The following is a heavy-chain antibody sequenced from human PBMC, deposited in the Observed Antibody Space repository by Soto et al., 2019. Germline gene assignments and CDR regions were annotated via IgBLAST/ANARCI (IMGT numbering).Heavy chain of an antibody. V-gene: IGHV1-18*01. CDR2: ISAYNGNT. CDR3: ARVGNYDILTGYLSYYYGMDV. CDR1: GYTFTSYG. D-gene: IGHD3-9*01. Sequence: QVQLVQSGAEVKKPGASVKVSCKASGYTFTSYGISWVRQAPGQGLEWMGWISAYNGNTNYAQKLQGRVTMTTDTSTSTAYMELRSLRSDDTAVYYCARVGNYDILTGYLSYYYGMDVWGQGTTVTVSS. J-gene: IGHJ6*02.